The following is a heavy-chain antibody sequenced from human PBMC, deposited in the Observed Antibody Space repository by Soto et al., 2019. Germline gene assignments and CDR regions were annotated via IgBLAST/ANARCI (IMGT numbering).Heavy chain of an antibody. V-gene: IGHV1-2*04. CDR2: INPNSGGT. D-gene: IGHD3-3*01. CDR1: GYTFTGYY. CDR3: AGAQSSITIFGVVTTPQAYYYGMDV. J-gene: IGHJ6*02. Sequence: ASVKVSCKASGYTFTGYYMHWVRQAPGQGLEWMGWINPNSGGTNYAQKFQGWVTMTRDTSISTAYMELSRLRSDDTAVYYCAGAQSSITIFGVVTTPQAYYYGMDVWGQGTTVTVSS.